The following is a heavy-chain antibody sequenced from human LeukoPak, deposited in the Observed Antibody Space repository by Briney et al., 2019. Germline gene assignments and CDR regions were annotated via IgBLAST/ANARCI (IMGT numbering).Heavy chain of an antibody. J-gene: IGHJ4*02. CDR3: ARAHTPADFWSGYYLDY. V-gene: IGHV4-34*01. CDR2: INHSGST. D-gene: IGHD3-3*01. Sequence: SETLSLTCAVYGGSFSGYYWSWIRQPPGKGLEWIGEINHSGSTNYNPSLKSRVTISVDTSKNQFSLKLSSVTAADTAVYYCARAHTPADFWSGYYLDYWGQGTLVTVSS. CDR1: GGSFSGYY.